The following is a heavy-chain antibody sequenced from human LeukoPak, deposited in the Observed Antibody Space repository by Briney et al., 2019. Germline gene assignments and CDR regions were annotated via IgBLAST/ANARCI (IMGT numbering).Heavy chain of an antibody. D-gene: IGHD3-22*01. Sequence: GGSLRLSCAASGFTFISYSIDWVRQAPGKGLEWVSSISRSRYIYYADSGKGRFTISRENAKNPVYLQMNSLRAEDTAVYYCARDSKDDSSGSDAFDIWGPGTMVTVSS. CDR1: GFTFISYS. V-gene: IGHV3-21*01. CDR3: ARDSKDDSSGSDAFDI. CDR2: ISRSRYI. J-gene: IGHJ3*02.